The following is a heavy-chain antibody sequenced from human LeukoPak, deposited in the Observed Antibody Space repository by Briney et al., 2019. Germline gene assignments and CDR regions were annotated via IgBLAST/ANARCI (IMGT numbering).Heavy chain of an antibody. D-gene: IGHD2-2*01. CDR2: INPNSGGT. J-gene: IGHJ5*02. V-gene: IGHV1-2*02. CDR1: GYTFTGYY. Sequence: GASVKVSCKASGYTFTGYYMHWVRQAPGQGLEWMGWINPNSGGTNYAQKFQGRVTMTRDTSISTAYMELSRLRSDDTAVYYCAREEFVVVPAPANWFDHWGQGTLVTVSS. CDR3: AREEFVVVPAPANWFDH.